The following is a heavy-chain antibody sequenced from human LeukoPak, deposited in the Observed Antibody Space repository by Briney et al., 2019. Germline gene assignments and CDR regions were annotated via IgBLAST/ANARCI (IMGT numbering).Heavy chain of an antibody. Sequence: SETLSLTCTVSGGSISSSSYYWGWIRQPPGKGLEWIGSIYYSGSTYYNPSLKSRVTISVDTSKNQFSLKLSSVTAADTAVYYCAQGYYYGSGGLLGYWGQGTLVTVSS. CDR1: GGSISSSSYY. D-gene: IGHD3-10*01. V-gene: IGHV4-39*07. J-gene: IGHJ4*02. CDR3: AQGYYYGSGGLLGY. CDR2: IYYSGST.